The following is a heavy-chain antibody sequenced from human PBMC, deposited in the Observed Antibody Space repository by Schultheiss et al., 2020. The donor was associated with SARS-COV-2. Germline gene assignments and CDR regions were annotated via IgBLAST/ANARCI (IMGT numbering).Heavy chain of an antibody. CDR1: GYSISSGYY. CDR3: ARLAAGTLSYMDV. V-gene: IGHV4-38-2*01. J-gene: IGHJ6*03. D-gene: IGHD6-13*01. CDR2: IYHSGST. Sequence: SETLSLTCAVSGYSISSGYYWGWIRQPPGKGLEWIGSIYHSGSTYYNPSLKSRVTISVDTSKNQFSLKLSSVTAADTAVYYCARLAAGTLSYMDVWGKGTTVTVSS.